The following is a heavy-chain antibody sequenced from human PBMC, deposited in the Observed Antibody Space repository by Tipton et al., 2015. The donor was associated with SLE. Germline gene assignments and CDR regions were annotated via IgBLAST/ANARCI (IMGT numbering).Heavy chain of an antibody. CDR1: GVSISSGSYY. V-gene: IGHV4-61*02. CDR3: ARHLGYYYDTPTGGWFDP. J-gene: IGHJ5*02. D-gene: IGHD3-22*01. CDR2: IYSKGST. Sequence: TLSLTCTVSGVSISSGSYYWTWIRQPAGKGLEWIGRIYSKGSTNSNPSLKSRVTISVDTSMNQFSLKLSSVTAADTAVYYCARHLGYYYDTPTGGWFDPWGQGTLVTVSS.